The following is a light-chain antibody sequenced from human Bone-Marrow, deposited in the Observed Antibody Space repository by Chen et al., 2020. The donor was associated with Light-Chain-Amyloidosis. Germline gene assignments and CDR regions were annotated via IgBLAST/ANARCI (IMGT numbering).Light chain of an antibody. CDR1: DLPTKY. CDR2: RDT. CDR3: QSADSSGTYEVI. Sequence: SYALTLTLLVPVSLGQPARTICSGDDLPTKYAYWYQQKPGQAPVLVIHRDTERPSGISERFSGSSSGTTATLTISGVQAEDEADYHCQSADSSGTYEVIFGGGTKLTVL. J-gene: IGLJ2*01. V-gene: IGLV3-25*03.